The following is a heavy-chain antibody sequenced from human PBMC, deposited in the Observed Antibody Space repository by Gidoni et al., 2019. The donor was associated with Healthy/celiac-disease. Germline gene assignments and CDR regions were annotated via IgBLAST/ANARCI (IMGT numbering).Heavy chain of an antibody. D-gene: IGHD2-21*01. Sequence: EVQLVESGGGLVQPGGSLRLSCAASGFTFSSYEMNWVRQAPGKGLEWVSYISSSGSTIYYADSVKGRFTISRDNTKNSLYLQMNSLRAEDTAVYYCARETYSPRTIYGMDVWGQGTTVTVSS. CDR3: ARETYSPRTIYGMDV. CDR1: GFTFSSYE. V-gene: IGHV3-48*03. CDR2: ISSSGSTI. J-gene: IGHJ6*02.